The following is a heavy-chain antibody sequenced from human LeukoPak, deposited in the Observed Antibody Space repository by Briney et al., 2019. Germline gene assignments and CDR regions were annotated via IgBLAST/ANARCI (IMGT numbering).Heavy chain of an antibody. J-gene: IGHJ5*02. CDR1: GGSISSGGYS. CDR3: ARDGGYSSSSLFFQFNWFDP. Sequence: PSETLSLTCTVSGGSISSGGYSWNWIRQHPGKGLEWIGYIYFSGSTYYNPSLKSRVTISADTSKNQFSLRLSSVTAADTAVYYCARDGGYSSSSLFFQFNWFDPWGQGTLVTVPS. D-gene: IGHD6-6*01. V-gene: IGHV4-31*03. CDR2: IYFSGST.